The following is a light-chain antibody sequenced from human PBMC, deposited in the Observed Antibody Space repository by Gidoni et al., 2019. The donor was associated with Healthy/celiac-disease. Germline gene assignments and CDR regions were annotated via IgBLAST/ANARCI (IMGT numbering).Light chain of an antibody. J-gene: IGLJ2*01. V-gene: IGLV3-1*01. CDR3: QAWDSSHVV. Sequence: SYQLTQPPSVSVSPGQTASITSLGDKLGDEYACWYQQKPGQSPVLVIYQDSKRPSGIPERFSGSNSGNTATLTISGTQAMDEADYYCQAWDSSHVVFGGGTKLTVL. CDR1: KLGDEY. CDR2: QDS.